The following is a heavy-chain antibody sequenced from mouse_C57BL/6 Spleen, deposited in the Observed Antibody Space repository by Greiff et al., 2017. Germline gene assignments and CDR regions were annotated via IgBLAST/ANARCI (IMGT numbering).Heavy chain of an antibody. Sequence: EVKLVESGGGLVKPGGSLKLSCAASGFTFSSYAMSWVRQTPEKRLEWVATISDGGSYTYYPDNVKGRFTISRDNATNTLYLQMSHLKAEDTAMYYGASITTVVAWDDWGQGASVTVAS. J-gene: IGHJ4*01. CDR2: ISDGGSYT. CDR3: ASITTVVAWDD. CDR1: GFTFSSYA. D-gene: IGHD1-1*01. V-gene: IGHV5-4*03.